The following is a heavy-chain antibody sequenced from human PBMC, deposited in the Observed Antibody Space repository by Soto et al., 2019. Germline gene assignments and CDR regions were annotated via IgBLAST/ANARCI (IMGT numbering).Heavy chain of an antibody. Sequence: QMQLVESGGGVVQPGRSLRLSCAASGFTFSNYGMHWVRQAPGKGLEWVAIIWYDGSNKYYADSVKGRFTISRDNSKNTVYLQMNSLRAEDTAMYFCAAGEPLNYRGQGTLFTVCS. D-gene: IGHD3-10*01. CDR3: AAGEPLNY. CDR1: GFTFSNYG. CDR2: IWYDGSNK. V-gene: IGHV3-33*01. J-gene: IGHJ4*02.